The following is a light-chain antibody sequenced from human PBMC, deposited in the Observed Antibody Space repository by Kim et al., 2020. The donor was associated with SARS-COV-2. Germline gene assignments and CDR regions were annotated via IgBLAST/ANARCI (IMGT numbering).Light chain of an antibody. Sequence: SVGDRVTVTSRASQGISNYLAWYQQKPGKVPKLLIYAASTLQSGVPSRFSGSGSGTDFTLTISSLQPEDVATYYCQKYNSALTWTFGQGTKVDIK. J-gene: IGKJ1*01. CDR1: QGISNY. CDR2: AAS. V-gene: IGKV1-27*01. CDR3: QKYNSALTWT.